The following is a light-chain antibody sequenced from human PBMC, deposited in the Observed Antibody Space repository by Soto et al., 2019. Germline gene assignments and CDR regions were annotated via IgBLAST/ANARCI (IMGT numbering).Light chain of an antibody. CDR1: STDVGGYNY. CDR3: GSYSSTDTPFV. J-gene: IGLJ1*01. Sequence: QSALAQPSSVSGSRGQSMTISWTGTSTDVGGYNYVSWYQHHSGKAPKLLIYEVTNRPSGISDRFSGSKSVNTASLTISGLQAEDESDYYCGSYSSTDTPFVFGTGTKVTAL. CDR2: EVT. V-gene: IGLV2-14*01.